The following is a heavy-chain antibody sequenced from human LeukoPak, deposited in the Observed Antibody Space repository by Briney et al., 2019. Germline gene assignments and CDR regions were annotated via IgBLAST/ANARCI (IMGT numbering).Heavy chain of an antibody. J-gene: IGHJ6*03. Sequence: GGSLRLSCAASGFTSSSYDMHWVRQAPGKGLEWVAFIRSDGSNKYYADSVKGRFTISRDNAKNSLYLQMNSLRAEDTAVYYCARDSYDFWSGYYNPYYMDVWGKGTTVTVSS. CDR1: GFTSSSYD. D-gene: IGHD3-3*01. CDR2: IRSDGSNK. V-gene: IGHV3-30*02. CDR3: ARDSYDFWSGYYNPYYMDV.